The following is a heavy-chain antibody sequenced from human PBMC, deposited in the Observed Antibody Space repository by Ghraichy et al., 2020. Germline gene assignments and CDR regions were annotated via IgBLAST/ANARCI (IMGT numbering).Heavy chain of an antibody. D-gene: IGHD1-26*01. CDR3: ARDSGATHYYYYGMDV. CDR2: ISSSGSTI. V-gene: IGHV3-48*03. J-gene: IGHJ6*02. Sequence: GESLNISCAASGFTFSSYEMNWVRQAPGKGLEWVSYISSSGSTIYYADSVKGRFTISRDNAKNSLYLQMNSLRAEDTAVYYCARDSGATHYYYYGMDVWGQGTTVTVSS. CDR1: GFTFSSYE.